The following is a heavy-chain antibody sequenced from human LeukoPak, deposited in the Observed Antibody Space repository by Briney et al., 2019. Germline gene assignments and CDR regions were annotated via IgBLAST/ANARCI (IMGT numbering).Heavy chain of an antibody. D-gene: IGHD1-1*01. J-gene: IGHJ4*02. V-gene: IGHV3-53*01. CDR3: ARGPAGYN. Sequence: GGSLRLSCAASEFTVSSNHMSWVRQAPGKGLEWVSVIYSGGSTDYADSVKGRFTISRDNSKNTLYLQMNSLRAEDTAVYHCARGPAGYNWGQGTLVTVSS. CDR1: EFTVSSNH. CDR2: IYSGGST.